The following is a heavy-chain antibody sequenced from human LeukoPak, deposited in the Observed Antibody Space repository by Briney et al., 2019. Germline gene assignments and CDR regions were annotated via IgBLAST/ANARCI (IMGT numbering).Heavy chain of an antibody. V-gene: IGHV1-2*02. CDR1: GYTFTGYY. CDR2: INPNSGGT. CDR3: ARHFIGTRDAFDI. J-gene: IGHJ3*02. D-gene: IGHD3-16*02. Sequence: ASVKVSCKASGYTFTGYYMHWVRQAPGQGLEWMGWINPNSGGTNYAQKFQGRVTMTRDTSISTAYMELSRQRSDDTAVYYCARHFIGTRDAFDIWGQGTMVTVSS.